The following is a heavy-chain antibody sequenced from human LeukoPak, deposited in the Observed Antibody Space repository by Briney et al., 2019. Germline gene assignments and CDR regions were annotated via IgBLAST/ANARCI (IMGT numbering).Heavy chain of an antibody. CDR1: GVSFGSCTNY. CDR2: ICDSGRT. D-gene: IGHD2-15*01. J-gene: IGHJ4*02. V-gene: IGHV4-39*01. CDR3: ARIPCTGGSCYFFDS. Sequence: SETLSLTCTVSGVSFGSCTNYWGRLRQAPGMGPDWIGSICDSGRTFYKPSLESQLTISVKMSKNQFSLRLRSVTAAGPAVYYCARIPCTGGSCYFFDSWGQRILVIVSS.